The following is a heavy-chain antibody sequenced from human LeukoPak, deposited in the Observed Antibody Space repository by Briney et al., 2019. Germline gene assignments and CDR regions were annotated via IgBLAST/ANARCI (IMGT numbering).Heavy chain of an antibody. CDR1: GLSFSSYV. V-gene: IGHV3-64*03. CDR3: VKSPHYNDYVFDH. Sequence: GGSLRLSCTASGLSFSSYVMHWVRQAPGKGLECVSAISSNGDSAYYADSVRGRFTISRDNSKNSAYLQLSSLRFEDTAMYYCVKSPHYNDYVFDHWGQGTLVTVSS. D-gene: IGHD4/OR15-4a*01. J-gene: IGHJ4*02. CDR2: ISSNGDSA.